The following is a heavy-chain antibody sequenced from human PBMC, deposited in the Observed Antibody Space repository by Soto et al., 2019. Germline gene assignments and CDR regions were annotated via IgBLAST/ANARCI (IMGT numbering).Heavy chain of an antibody. V-gene: IGHV4-4*02. CDR1: GGSINSNNW. CDR2: VYHTGST. CDR3: ARGGEYDFWSGYSSYNWFDP. Sequence: PSETLSLTCAVSGGSINSNNWWSWVRQPPGKGLEWIGEVYHTGSTNYNPSLKSRVTMLVDKSENQFSLKLKSLTAADTAVYYCARGGEYDFWSGYSSYNWFDPWGQGTLATVSS. J-gene: IGHJ5*02. D-gene: IGHD3-3*01.